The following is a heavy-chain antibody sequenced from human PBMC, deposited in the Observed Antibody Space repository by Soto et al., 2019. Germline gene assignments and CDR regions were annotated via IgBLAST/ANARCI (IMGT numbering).Heavy chain of an antibody. V-gene: IGHV2-5*02. CDR1: GFSLSTSAEG. CDR2: IYWDGDE. Sequence: QITLKESGPTLVKPTQTLTLTCTFSGFSLSTSAEGVGWIRQPPGKALEWLALIYWDGDERYSPSLKSRLTITKDTSKNQVARIMTNMDPADTATYSCAHGSCTSADCYPNPYLDYWGQGILVTVSS. J-gene: IGHJ4*02. CDR3: AHGSCTSADCYPNPYLDY. D-gene: IGHD2-2*01.